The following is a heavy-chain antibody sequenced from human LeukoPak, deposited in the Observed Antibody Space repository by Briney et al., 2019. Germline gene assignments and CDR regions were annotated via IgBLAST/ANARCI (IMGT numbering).Heavy chain of an antibody. CDR3: ARDISQGDRGRAAADSVVFDY. J-gene: IGHJ4*02. D-gene: IGHD6-13*01. CDR1: GYTFTGYY. Sequence: ASVKVSCKASGYTFTGYYMHWVRQAPGQGLEWMGWINPSGGSTSYAQKFQGRVTMTRDTSTSTVYMELSSLRSEDTAVYYCARDISQGDRGRAAADSVVFDYWGQGTLVTVSS. V-gene: IGHV1-46*01. CDR2: INPSGGST.